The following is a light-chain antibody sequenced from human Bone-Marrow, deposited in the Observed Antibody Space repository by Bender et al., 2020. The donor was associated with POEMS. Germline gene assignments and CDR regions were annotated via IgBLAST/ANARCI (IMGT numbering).Light chain of an antibody. Sequence: QSALTQPPSASGSPGQSVTISCTGTSSDVGRYNYVSWYQQHPGKAPKLMIYEVSKRPSGVPDRFSGSKSGNTASLTVSGLQAEDEADYYCSSYAASNVLFGGGTKVTVL. J-gene: IGLJ2*01. CDR2: EVS. CDR3: SSYAASNVL. CDR1: SSDVGRYNY. V-gene: IGLV2-8*01.